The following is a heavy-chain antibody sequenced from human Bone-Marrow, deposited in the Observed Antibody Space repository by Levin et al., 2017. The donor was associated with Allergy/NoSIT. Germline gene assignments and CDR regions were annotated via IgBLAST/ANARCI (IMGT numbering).Heavy chain of an antibody. CDR1: GFTFSSYG. CDR3: ARDLYTYYYGAGLGY. J-gene: IGHJ4*02. V-gene: IGHV3-33*01. D-gene: IGHD3-10*01. CDR2: IWYDGSNK. Sequence: PGESLKISCAASGFTFSSYGMHWVRQAPGKGLEWVAVIWYDGSNKYYADSVKGRFTISRDNSKNTLYLQMNSLRAEDTAVYYCARDLYTYYYGAGLGYWGQGTLVTVSS.